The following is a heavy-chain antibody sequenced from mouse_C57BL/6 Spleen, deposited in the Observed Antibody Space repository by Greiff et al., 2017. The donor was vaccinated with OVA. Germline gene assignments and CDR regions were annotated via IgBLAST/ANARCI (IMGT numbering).Heavy chain of an antibody. CDR1: GYTFTDYY. CDR3: ARWGYGNCFDY. Sequence: EVQLQQSGPELVKPGASVKISCKASGYTFTDYYMNWVKQSHGKSLEWIGDINPNNGGTSYNQKFKGKATLTVDKSSSTAYMELRSLTSEDSAVYYCARWGYGNCFDYWGQGTTLTVSS. CDR2: INPNNGGT. D-gene: IGHD2-1*01. J-gene: IGHJ2*01. V-gene: IGHV1-26*01.